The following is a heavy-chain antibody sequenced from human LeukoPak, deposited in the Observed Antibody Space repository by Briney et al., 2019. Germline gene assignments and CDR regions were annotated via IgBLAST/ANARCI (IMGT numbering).Heavy chain of an antibody. CDR1: GYTFTSYG. J-gene: IGHJ4*02. V-gene: IGHV1-18*01. CDR3: GRATRAVAEMDY. D-gene: IGHD6-19*01. Sequence: ASVKVSCKASGYTFTSYGISLVRQAPGQGLEWMGCISAYNGNTNYAQKLQGRVTMTTDTSTSTAYMELRSLRSDDTAVYYCGRATRAVAEMDYWGQGTLVTVSS. CDR2: ISAYNGNT.